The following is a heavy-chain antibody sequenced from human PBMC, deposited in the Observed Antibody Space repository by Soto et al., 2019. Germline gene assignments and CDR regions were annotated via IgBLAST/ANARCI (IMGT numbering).Heavy chain of an antibody. CDR1: GFSFSTYS. D-gene: IGHD5-18*01. Sequence: DVQLVESGGGLVKPGGSLRLSCAASGFSFSTYSMNWVRQAPGKGLEWVSSISTTSTYIYYADSVKGRFTISRDNAKNSLYLQMSSLRAEDTAVYYCASYGSSYGGDFWGQGTLVTVSS. CDR3: ASYGSSYGGDF. J-gene: IGHJ4*02. V-gene: IGHV3-21*01. CDR2: ISTTSTYI.